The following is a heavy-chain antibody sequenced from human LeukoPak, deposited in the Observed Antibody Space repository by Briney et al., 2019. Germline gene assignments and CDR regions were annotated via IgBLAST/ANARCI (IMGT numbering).Heavy chain of an antibody. CDR2: ISGTSDYI. J-gene: IGHJ4*02. V-gene: IGHV3-21*06. CDR3: ARREPQGCSGTSCFAGPVGH. CDR1: GFTFSSYS. D-gene: IGHD2-2*01. Sequence: PGGSLRLSCAASGFTFSSYSMNWVRQSPGKWLEWVSSISGTSDYIYYADSVKGRFTIPRDNGQNSLYLQMNSLRAEDTAVYYCARREPQGCSGTSCFAGPVGHWGQGTLVTVSS.